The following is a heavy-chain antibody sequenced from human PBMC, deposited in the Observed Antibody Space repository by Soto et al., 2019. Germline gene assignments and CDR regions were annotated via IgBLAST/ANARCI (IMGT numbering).Heavy chain of an antibody. J-gene: IGHJ4*02. Sequence: GGSLRLSCAASGFTFSNYAMHWVRQAPGRGLEYVSAISSNGGSTYYATSVKGRFAISRDNSKNTLYLQLDSLRAEDMAVYYCARMMTAFDYWGQGTLVTVSS. CDR2: ISSNGGST. V-gene: IGHV3-64*01. CDR1: GFTFSNYA. D-gene: IGHD3-16*01. CDR3: ARMMTAFDY.